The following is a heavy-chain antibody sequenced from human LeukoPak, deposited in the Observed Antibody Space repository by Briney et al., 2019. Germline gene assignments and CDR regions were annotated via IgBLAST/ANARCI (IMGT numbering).Heavy chain of an antibody. V-gene: IGHV3-73*01. CDR1: GFTFSGSA. Sequence: GGSLRLSCAASGFTFSGSAMHWVRQASGKGLEWVGRIGSKANSYATAYAASVKGRFTISRDDSKNTAYLQMNSLKTEDTAVYYCTRHSSSWAIPFDPWGQGTLVTVSS. D-gene: IGHD6-13*01. CDR3: TRHSSSWAIPFDP. CDR2: IGSKANSYAT. J-gene: IGHJ5*02.